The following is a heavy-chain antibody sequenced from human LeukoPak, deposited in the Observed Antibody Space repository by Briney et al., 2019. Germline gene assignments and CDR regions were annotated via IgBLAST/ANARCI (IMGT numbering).Heavy chain of an antibody. CDR2: LFYSGTT. J-gene: IGHJ4*02. Sequence: SETLSLTCTVSGGSISSYYWRWIRQPPGKALEWIAYLFYSGTTDYNPSLESRVNISVDTSKNQFSLKLRSVTAADTAVYYCATVAVIRGVTYFDYWGQGALVTVSS. D-gene: IGHD3-10*01. CDR1: GGSISSYY. V-gene: IGHV4-59*01. CDR3: ATVAVIRGVTYFDY.